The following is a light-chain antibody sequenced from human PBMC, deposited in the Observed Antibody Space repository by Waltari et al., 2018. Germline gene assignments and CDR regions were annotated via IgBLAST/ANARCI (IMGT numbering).Light chain of an antibody. Sequence: QSALTQPASVSGSPGQSITISCPGTSSDIYAYNFVSWYQQHPGKAPQFIIYPVSNRPSGVSYRFSGSRSGNTASLTISGLQAEDEADYYCSSYTSSNTYVFGTGTKVTVL. CDR1: SSDIYAYNF. J-gene: IGLJ1*01. CDR3: SSYTSSNTYV. V-gene: IGLV2-14*01. CDR2: PVS.